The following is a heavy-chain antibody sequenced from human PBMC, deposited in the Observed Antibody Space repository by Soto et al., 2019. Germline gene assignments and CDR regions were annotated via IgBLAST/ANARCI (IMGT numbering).Heavy chain of an antibody. Sequence: EVQLVESGGGLVQPGGSLRLSWAASGFTFSSNWMHWVRRVPGRGLVWVARITTDGSATNYVDSVKGRFTVSRDNAKNTMYLQMNSLRVEDTAVYYCARDGEGYWGQGTLVTVSS. V-gene: IGHV3-74*01. CDR1: GFTFSSNW. J-gene: IGHJ4*02. D-gene: IGHD2-21*01. CDR2: ITTDGSAT. CDR3: ARDGEGY.